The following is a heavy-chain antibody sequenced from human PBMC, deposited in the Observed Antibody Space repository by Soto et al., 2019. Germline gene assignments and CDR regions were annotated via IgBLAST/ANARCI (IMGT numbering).Heavy chain of an antibody. Sequence: SETLSLTCTVSGGSISGSSYYWAWIRQPPWKGLECIGSISYSGSTYYNPSPKSRVTISVDTSKNQFSLKLKSVTAADTAVYYCAREGRPPLTTPFDYWGQGXPVTVYS. V-gene: IGHV4-39*02. CDR3: AREGRPPLTTPFDY. J-gene: IGHJ4*02. CDR2: ISYSGST. CDR1: GGSISGSSYY. D-gene: IGHD4-4*01.